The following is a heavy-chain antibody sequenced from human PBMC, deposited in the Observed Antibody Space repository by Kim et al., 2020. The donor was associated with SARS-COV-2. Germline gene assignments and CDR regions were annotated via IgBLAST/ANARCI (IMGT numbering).Heavy chain of an antibody. CDR3: ARCDMCAYSYGRYFDY. Sequence: SETLSLTCIVSGGSISSYYWSWIRQPPGKGLEWIGYVSYSGSSNYNPPPRGRVTISVDTSKNQFFLMLTSVTAAATAVYFFARCDMCAYSYGRYFDYWG. V-gene: IGHV4-59*13. J-gene: IGHJ4*01. D-gene: IGHD5-18*01. CDR2: VSYSGSS. CDR1: GGSISSYY.